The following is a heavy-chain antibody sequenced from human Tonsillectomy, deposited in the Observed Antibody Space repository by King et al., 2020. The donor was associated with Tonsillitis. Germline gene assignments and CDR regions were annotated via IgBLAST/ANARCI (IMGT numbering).Heavy chain of an antibody. CDR2: ISYDGSNK. CDR3: ARVIAAAGTVVDY. D-gene: IGHD6-13*01. J-gene: IGHJ4*02. CDR1: GFTFSSYA. Sequence: VQLVQSGGGVVQPGRSLRLSCAASGFTFSSYAMHWVRQAPGKGLEWVVVISYDGSNKYYADSVKGRFTIPRDNSKNTLYLQMNSLRAEDTAVYYCARVIAAAGTVVDYWHRGPLVTVSS. V-gene: IGHV3-30*04.